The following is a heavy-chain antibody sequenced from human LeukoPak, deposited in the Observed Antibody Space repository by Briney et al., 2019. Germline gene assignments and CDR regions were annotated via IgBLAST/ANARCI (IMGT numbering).Heavy chain of an antibody. J-gene: IGHJ4*02. CDR2: INPNSGGT. CDR3: ARAYYDSSMDY. CDR1: GYTFTGYY. Sequence: ASVKVSCKASGYTFTGYYMHWVRQAPGQGLEWMGWINPNSGGTKYAQKFQGRVTMTRDTSISTAYMELSRLRSDDTAVYYCARAYYDSSMDYWGQGTLVTVSS. D-gene: IGHD3-22*01. V-gene: IGHV1-2*02.